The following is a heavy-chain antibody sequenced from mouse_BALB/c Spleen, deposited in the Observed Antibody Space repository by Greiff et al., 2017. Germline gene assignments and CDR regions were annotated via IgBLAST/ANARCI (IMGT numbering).Heavy chain of an antibody. D-gene: IGHD2-14*01. V-gene: IGHV14-3*02. Sequence: VQLKQSGAELVKPGASVKLSCTASGFNIKDSYMHWVKQRPEQGLEWIGRIDPANGTTKYDPKFQGKATITADTSSNTAYLQLSSLTSEDTAVYYCAGRGYRYDALFAYWGQGTLVTVSA. J-gene: IGHJ3*01. CDR3: AGRGYRYDALFAY. CDR1: GFNIKDSY. CDR2: IDPANGTT.